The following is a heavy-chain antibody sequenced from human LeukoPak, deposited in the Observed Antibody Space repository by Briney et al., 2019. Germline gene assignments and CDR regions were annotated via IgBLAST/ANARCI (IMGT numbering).Heavy chain of an antibody. CDR2: IYYTGTT. Sequence: PSETLSLTCTISGDSTNTYFWSWIRQPPGKGLEWIGYIYYTGTTNYNPSLKSRVTISVDTSKNQFSLNLNSVTAADTAVYYCARGGAARLHFQNWGQGTLVTVSS. D-gene: IGHD6-6*01. CDR3: ARGGAARLHFQN. V-gene: IGHV4-59*01. CDR1: GDSTNTYF. J-gene: IGHJ1*01.